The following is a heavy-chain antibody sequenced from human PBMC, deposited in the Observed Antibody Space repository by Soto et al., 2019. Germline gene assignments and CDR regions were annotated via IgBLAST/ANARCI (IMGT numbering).Heavy chain of an antibody. Sequence: EVDLVESGGGLVQSGGSLRLSCAASGFTFRNYGMNWVRQAPGKGLEWVSYIGIGSSTKYYADSVKGRFTISRDNANNSLYLQMNSLRDEDTAVYYCARDQLYYNDISGRPLNAFDVWGQGTMVTVSS. CDR2: IGIGSSTK. J-gene: IGHJ3*01. V-gene: IGHV3-48*02. D-gene: IGHD3-22*01. CDR3: ARDQLYYNDISGRPLNAFDV. CDR1: GFTFRNYG.